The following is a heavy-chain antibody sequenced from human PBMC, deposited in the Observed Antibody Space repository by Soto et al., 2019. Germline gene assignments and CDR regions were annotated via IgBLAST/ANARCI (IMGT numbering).Heavy chain of an antibody. J-gene: IGHJ6*02. Sequence: VASVKVSCKVSGYTLTELSMHWVRQAPGKGLEWMGGFDPEDGETIYAQKFQGRVTMTEDTSTDTAYMELSSLRSEDTAVYYCATGQQRNYYYYYGMDVWGQGTTVTVSS. D-gene: IGHD6-13*01. V-gene: IGHV1-24*01. CDR1: GYTLTELS. CDR2: FDPEDGET. CDR3: ATGQQRNYYYYYGMDV.